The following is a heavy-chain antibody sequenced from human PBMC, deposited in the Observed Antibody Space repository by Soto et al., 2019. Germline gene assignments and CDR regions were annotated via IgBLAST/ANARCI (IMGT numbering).Heavy chain of an antibody. CDR1: GGSISSGGYY. J-gene: IGHJ5*02. CDR3: ARDATMVRGVIITDNWFDP. CDR2: IYYSGST. D-gene: IGHD3-10*01. V-gene: IGHV4-31*03. Sequence: QVQLQESGPGLVKPSQTLSLTCTVSGGSISSGGYYWSWIRQHPGKGLEWIGYIYYSGSTYYNPSLKSRVTISVDTSKNQFSLKLSSVTAADTDVYYCARDATMVRGVIITDNWFDPWGQGTLVTVSS.